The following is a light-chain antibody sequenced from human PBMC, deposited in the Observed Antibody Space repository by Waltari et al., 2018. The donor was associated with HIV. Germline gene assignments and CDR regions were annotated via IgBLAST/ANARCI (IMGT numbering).Light chain of an antibody. J-gene: IGLJ2*01. CDR2: QDN. Sequence: SSALTQTPSVSVSPGQTATITCSGEALPRQYAHWYHQREGQAPLLVIFQDNKRPSGIPKRFSASSAGTVLTLTISGVQTEDEGDYYGQTTDRNGVVAFGGGTKVTVL. CDR1: ALPRQY. CDR3: QTTDRNGVVA. V-gene: IGLV3-25*03.